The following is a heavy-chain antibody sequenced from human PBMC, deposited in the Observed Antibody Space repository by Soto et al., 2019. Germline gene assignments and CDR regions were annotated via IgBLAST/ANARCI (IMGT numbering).Heavy chain of an antibody. V-gene: IGHV1-69*13. J-gene: IGHJ6*02. Sequence: SLKVSCKASGGTFSSYAISWVRQAPGQGLEWMGGIIPIFCTASYAHKFQGRGTRTPDESTSTAYMELSRLRSEDTAVYYCARDGHPRYYYGSGSKDFSYYYYGMDVWRQGTTVTVSS. D-gene: IGHD3-10*01. CDR2: IIPIFCTA. CDR3: ARDGHPRYYYGSGSKDFSYYYYGMDV. CDR1: GGTFSSYA.